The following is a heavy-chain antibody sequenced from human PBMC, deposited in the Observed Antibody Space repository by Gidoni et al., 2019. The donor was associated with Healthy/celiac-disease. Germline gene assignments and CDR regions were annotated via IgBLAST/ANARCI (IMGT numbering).Heavy chain of an antibody. CDR2: IRSKANSYAT. V-gene: IGHV3-73*02. J-gene: IGHJ4*02. Sequence: EVQLVESGGGLVQPGGSLKLSCAASGFTFSGSAMPWVRQASGKGLGWVGRIRSKANSYATAYAASVKGRFTISRDDSKNTAYLQMNSLKTEDTAVYYCTRPRWELVDGNEDYWGQGTLVTVSS. CDR3: TRPRWELVDGNEDY. D-gene: IGHD1-26*01. CDR1: GFTFSGSA.